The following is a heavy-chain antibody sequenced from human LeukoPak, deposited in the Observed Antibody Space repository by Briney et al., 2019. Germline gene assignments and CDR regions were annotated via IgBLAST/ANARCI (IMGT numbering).Heavy chain of an antibody. Sequence: PSETLSLTCAVYGVSFSGYYWSWIRQPPGKGLEWIGEINHSGSTNYNPSLKSRVTISVDTSKNQFSLKLSSVTAADTAVYYCARHMTTVTFNWFDPWGQGTLVTVSS. J-gene: IGHJ5*02. V-gene: IGHV4-34*01. D-gene: IGHD4-17*01. CDR1: GVSFSGYY. CDR3: ARHMTTVTFNWFDP. CDR2: INHSGST.